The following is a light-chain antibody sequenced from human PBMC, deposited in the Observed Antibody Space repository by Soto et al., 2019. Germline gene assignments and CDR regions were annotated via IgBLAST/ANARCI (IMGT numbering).Light chain of an antibody. CDR3: QQYNNWPPKQYT. J-gene: IGKJ2*01. CDR1: QSVSSN. CDR2: GAS. Sequence: EIVMTQSPATLSVSPGERATLSCRASQSVSSNLAWYQQKPGQAPRLLMYGASTRATGIPARFSGSGSGTEFTLTISSLQSEDFAVYYRQQYNNWPPKQYTFGQGTKLEIK. V-gene: IGKV3-15*01.